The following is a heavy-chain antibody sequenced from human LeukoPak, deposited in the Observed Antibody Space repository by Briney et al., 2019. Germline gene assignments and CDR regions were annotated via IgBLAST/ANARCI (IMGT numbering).Heavy chain of an antibody. CDR3: ARAGPYCSGGSCRFDF. V-gene: IGHV4-31*03. Sequence: PSQTLSLICTVSGGSISSSGYYWSWIRQHPGKGLEWIGYIYYSGSTYYNPSLKSRITISVDTSKNQFSLKLSSVTAADTAVYYCARAGPYCSGGSCRFDFWGQGTLVTVSS. CDR2: IYYSGST. J-gene: IGHJ4*02. CDR1: GGSISSSGYY. D-gene: IGHD2-15*01.